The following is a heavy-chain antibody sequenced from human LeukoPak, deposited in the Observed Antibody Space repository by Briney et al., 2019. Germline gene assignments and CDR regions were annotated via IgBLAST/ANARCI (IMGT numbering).Heavy chain of an antibody. CDR3: ARLSNYGGHSGDGY. CDR2: IFYSGTT. J-gene: IGHJ4*02. Sequence: PSPTLSLTCTVSGGSTSSSSYYWAWIRQPPGKGLEWIGSIFYSGTTHYNPSLKSRVTISVDTSKNQFSLKLTSVTAADTAVYYCARLSNYGGHSGDGYWGQGTLVTVSS. D-gene: IGHD4-23*01. CDR1: GGSTSSSSYY. V-gene: IGHV4-39*01.